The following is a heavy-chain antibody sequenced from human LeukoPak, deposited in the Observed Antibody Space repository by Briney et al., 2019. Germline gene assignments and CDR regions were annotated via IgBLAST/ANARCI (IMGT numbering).Heavy chain of an antibody. Sequence: GGSLRLSCAASGFTFSTYAMSWVRQAPEKGLEWVSGISGGDDYTYYADSVKGRFTISRDNSKNTLYLQMNSLRAEDTAIYYCARDLSSNSPWGQGTLVAVSS. CDR2: ISGGDDYT. CDR3: ARDLSSNSP. CDR1: GFTFSTYA. D-gene: IGHD1-7*01. J-gene: IGHJ5*02. V-gene: IGHV3-23*01.